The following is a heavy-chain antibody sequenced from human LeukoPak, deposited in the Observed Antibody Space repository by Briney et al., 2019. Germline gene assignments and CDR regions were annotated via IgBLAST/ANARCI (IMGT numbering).Heavy chain of an antibody. V-gene: IGHV3-74*01. CDR3: VRGTGYAVFDI. Sequence: PGGSLRLSCAVSGFTFSSFWMHCVRQPPGEGLVWVSRINSDGSSTTYADSVKGRFTISRDNAKNTLYLQMNSLRAEDTAVYYCVRGTGYAVFDIWGQGTMVTVSS. D-gene: IGHD5-12*01. CDR1: GFTFSSFW. CDR2: INSDGSST. J-gene: IGHJ3*02.